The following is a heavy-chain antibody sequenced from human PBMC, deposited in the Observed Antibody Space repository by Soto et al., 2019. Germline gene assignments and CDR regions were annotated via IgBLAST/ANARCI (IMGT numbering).Heavy chain of an antibody. J-gene: IGHJ6*02. CDR2: INHSGST. D-gene: IGHD5-12*01. V-gene: IGHV4-34*01. CDR3: ARGGYRTGGMDG. CDR1: GGSFSGDY. Sequence: SSETLSLTCAVYGGSFSGDYWSWIRQPPGKGLEWIGEINHSGSTNYNPSLKSRVTISVDTSKNQFSLKLSSVTAADTAVYYCARGGYRTGGMDGWGQGTTVTVSS.